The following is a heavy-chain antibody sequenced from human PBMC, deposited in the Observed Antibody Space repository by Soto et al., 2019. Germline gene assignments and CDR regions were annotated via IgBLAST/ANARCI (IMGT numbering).Heavy chain of an antibody. CDR2: IYSSGST. J-gene: IGHJ3*02. V-gene: IGHV4-61*01. CDR3: ATSPRFAFDI. CDR1: GGSVNSVNYY. Sequence: QVQLQESGPGLVKPSETLSLSCSVSGGSVNSVNYYWSWIRQPPGKGLEWIGYIYSSGSTNYNPSLKSRVTISVDTSTNQLSLRLNSVTTADTAVYYCATSPRFAFDIWGQGTMVTVSS.